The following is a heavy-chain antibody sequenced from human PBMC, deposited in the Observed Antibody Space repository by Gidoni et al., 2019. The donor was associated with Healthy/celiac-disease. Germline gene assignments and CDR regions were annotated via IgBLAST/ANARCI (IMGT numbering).Heavy chain of an antibody. Sequence: QVQLVQSGAAVQKPGSSVKVSCTASGGPFSSYAISWVRQAPGQGLEWMGGIIPIFGTANYVQKFQGRVTITADESTSTAYMELSSLRSEDTAVYYCARDRHMGSSWYWFDPWGQGTLVTVAS. J-gene: IGHJ5*02. D-gene: IGHD6-13*01. V-gene: IGHV1-69*01. CDR1: GGPFSSYA. CDR2: IIPIFGTA. CDR3: ARDRHMGSSWYWFDP.